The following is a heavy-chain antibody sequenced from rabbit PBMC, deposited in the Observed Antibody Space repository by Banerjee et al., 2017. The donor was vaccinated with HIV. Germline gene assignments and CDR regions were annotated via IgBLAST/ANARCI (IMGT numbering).Heavy chain of an antibody. J-gene: IGHJ4*01. V-gene: IGHV1S40*01. CDR1: GFDFSSSYY. D-gene: IGHD4-1*01. CDR2: IYAGSSGMT. Sequence: QSLEESGGDLVKPGASLTLACTASGFDFSSSYYMFWVRQAPGKGLEWIACIYAGSSGMTYYASWAKGRFTISKTSSTMVTLQMTSLTAAGTATYFCARDLAGVIGWNFNLWGQGTLVTVS. CDR3: ARDLAGVIGWNFNL.